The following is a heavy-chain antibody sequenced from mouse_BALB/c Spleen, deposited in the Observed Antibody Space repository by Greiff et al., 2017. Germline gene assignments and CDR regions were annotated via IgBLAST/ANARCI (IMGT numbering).Heavy chain of an antibody. J-gene: IGHJ3*01. CDR2: IWAGGST. CDR1: GFSLTSYG. D-gene: IGHD2-3*01. Sequence: VKLMESGPGLVAPSQSLSITCTVSGFSLTSYGVHWVRQPPGKGLEWLGVIWAGGSTNYNSAHMSRLSISKDNSTSQVFLKMNSLQTDDTAMYYCARDLYDALAYGGKGTRVTVS. CDR3: ARDLYDALAY. V-gene: IGHV2-9*02.